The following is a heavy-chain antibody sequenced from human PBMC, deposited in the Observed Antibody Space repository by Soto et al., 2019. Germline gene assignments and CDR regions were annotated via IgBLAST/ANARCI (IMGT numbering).Heavy chain of an antibody. Sequence: GASVKVSCKASGYTFTSYGISWVRQAPGQGLEWMGWISAYNGNTNYAQKLQGRVTMTTDTSTSTAYMELRSLRSDDTAVYYCARADCSSTGCYTGEENYYYGMDVWGQGTTVTVSS. V-gene: IGHV1-18*01. CDR1: GYTFTSYG. J-gene: IGHJ6*02. CDR2: ISAYNGNT. CDR3: ARADCSSTGCYTGEENYYYGMDV. D-gene: IGHD2-2*02.